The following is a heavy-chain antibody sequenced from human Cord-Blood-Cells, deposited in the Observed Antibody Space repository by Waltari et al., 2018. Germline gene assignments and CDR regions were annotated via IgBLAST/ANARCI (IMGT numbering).Heavy chain of an antibody. Sequence: QVQLQESGPGLVKPSENLSLPCAVSGYAISSGYYWGWIRQPPGKGLEWIGSIYHSGSTYYNPSLKSRVTISVDTSKNQFSLKLSSVTAADTAVYYCASGYSSSDYWGQGTLVTVSS. V-gene: IGHV4-38-2*01. CDR3: ASGYSSSDY. CDR2: IYHSGST. D-gene: IGHD6-13*01. CDR1: GYAISSGYY. J-gene: IGHJ4*02.